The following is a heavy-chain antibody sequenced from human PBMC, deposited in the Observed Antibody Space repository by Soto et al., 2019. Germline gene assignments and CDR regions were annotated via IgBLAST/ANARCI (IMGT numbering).Heavy chain of an antibody. CDR3: ARGESRGTHYRHYYYGMDV. V-gene: IGHV4-34*01. CDR2: INHSGST. J-gene: IGHJ6*02. D-gene: IGHD1-26*01. CDR1: GGSFSGYY. Sequence: PSETLSLTCAVYGGSFSGYYWSWIRQPPGKGLEWIGEINHSGSTNYNPSLKSRVTISVDTSKNQFSLKLSSVTAADTAVYYCARGESRGTHYRHYYYGMDVWGQGTTVTVSS.